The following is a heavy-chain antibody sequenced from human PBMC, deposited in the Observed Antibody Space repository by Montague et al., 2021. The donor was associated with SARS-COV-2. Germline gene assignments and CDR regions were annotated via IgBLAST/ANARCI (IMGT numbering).Heavy chain of an antibody. CDR2: MYYTGTS. D-gene: IGHD2-2*02. CDR1: GGSASGYY. J-gene: IGHJ4*01. V-gene: IGHV4-59*02. Sequence: SETLSLTCAVSGGSASGYYWAWIRQPPGKGLEWIGYMYYTGTSNYNPSLNSRVSMSIDTSKNHFSLHLTSVAAADTGVYYCARGLGYTSMFRFFDYWGHGAQVTVSS. CDR3: ARGLGYTSMFRFFDY.